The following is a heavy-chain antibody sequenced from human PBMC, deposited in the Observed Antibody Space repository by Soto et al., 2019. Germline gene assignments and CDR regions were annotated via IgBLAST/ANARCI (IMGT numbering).Heavy chain of an antibody. Sequence: VQLVESGGGLVQPGKSLRISCAASGFTFHDFAMHWVRQAPGKGLEWVSGISWNSGSMGYADSVNGRVTTSRDNAMNSLYLEMNNLGAEDTASYYCAKDKGYNWNDVAAFDIWGEGRMVTVSS. V-gene: IGHV3-9*01. CDR1: GFTFHDFA. CDR3: AKDKGYNWNDVAAFDI. D-gene: IGHD1-20*01. CDR2: ISWNSGSM. J-gene: IGHJ3*02.